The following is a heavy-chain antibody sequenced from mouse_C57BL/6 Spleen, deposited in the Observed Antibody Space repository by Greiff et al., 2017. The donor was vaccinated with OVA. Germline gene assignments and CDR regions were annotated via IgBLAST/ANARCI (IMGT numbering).Heavy chain of an antibody. D-gene: IGHD1-1*01. Sequence: VQLQQSGAELVKPGASVKMSCKASGYTFTSYWITWVKQRPGQGLEWIGDIYPGSGSTNYNEKFKSKATLTVDTSSSTAYMQLSSLTSEDSAVYCGARWHYGTLWYFDVWGTGTTVTVSS. CDR2: IYPGSGST. V-gene: IGHV1-55*01. J-gene: IGHJ1*03. CDR3: ARWHYGTLWYFDV. CDR1: GYTFTSYW.